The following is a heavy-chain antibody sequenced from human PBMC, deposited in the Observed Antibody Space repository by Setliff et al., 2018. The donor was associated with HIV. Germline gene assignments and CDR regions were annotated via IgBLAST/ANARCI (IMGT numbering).Heavy chain of an antibody. CDR2: INNDETIT. CDR1: GFTFNSYW. CDR3: ATLWMRGGYFDT. Sequence: WGSLRLSCAASGFTFNSYWMHWVRQAPGKGLMWVSHINNDETITKYADSVKGRFTISRDNAKNTVYLQMNSLRPEDTAVYYCATLWMRGGYFDTWGQGTLVTVS. D-gene: IGHD2-15*01. V-gene: IGHV3-74*01. J-gene: IGHJ4*02.